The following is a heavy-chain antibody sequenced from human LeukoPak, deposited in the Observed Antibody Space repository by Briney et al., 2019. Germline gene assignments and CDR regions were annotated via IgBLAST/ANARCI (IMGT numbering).Heavy chain of an antibody. Sequence: SETLSLTCTVSGGSIRSYYWTWIRQPPGKGLEGIGYIYYSGSTNYNPSLKSRVTISVDTSKNQFSLKLSSVTAADTAVYYCARGCSSTSCYSLFDYWGQGTLVTVSS. CDR1: GGSIRSYY. V-gene: IGHV4-59*01. D-gene: IGHD2-2*01. CDR3: ARGCSSTSCYSLFDY. CDR2: IYYSGST. J-gene: IGHJ4*02.